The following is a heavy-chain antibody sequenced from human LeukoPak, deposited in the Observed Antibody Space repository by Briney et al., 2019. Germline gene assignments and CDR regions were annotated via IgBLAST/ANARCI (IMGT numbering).Heavy chain of an antibody. V-gene: IGHV4-39*01. CDR3: ARLGVSLDAFDI. CDR2: IYYSGST. J-gene: IGHJ3*02. Sequence: PSETLSLTCTVSGGSISSSSYYWGWIRQPPGKGLEWIGSIYYSGSTYYNPSLKSRVTISVDTSKNQFSLKLSSVTAADTAVYYCARLGVSLDAFDIWGQGTMVTVSS. D-gene: IGHD6-13*01. CDR1: GGSISSSSYY.